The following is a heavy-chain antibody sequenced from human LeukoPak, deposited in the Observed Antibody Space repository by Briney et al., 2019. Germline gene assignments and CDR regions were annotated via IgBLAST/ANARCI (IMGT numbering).Heavy chain of an antibody. CDR1: GFTISSYS. Sequence: KSGGSLRLSCVASGFTISSYSMNWVRQAPGKGLEWVSSISENSKDIFYVDSVKGRFTISRDNAKNSLYLQMNSLRAEDTAVYYCAREMIVGASIDYWGQGTLVTVSS. CDR3: AREMIVGASIDY. J-gene: IGHJ4*02. V-gene: IGHV3-21*01. D-gene: IGHD1-26*01. CDR2: ISENSKDI.